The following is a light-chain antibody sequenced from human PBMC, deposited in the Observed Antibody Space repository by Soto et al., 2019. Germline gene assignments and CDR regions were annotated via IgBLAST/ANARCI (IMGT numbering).Light chain of an antibody. J-gene: IGKJ2*01. V-gene: IGKV3-15*01. CDR2: GAS. CDR3: QHYNYWPYT. Sequence: DIVLTQTPGTLSLSPGERATLSCRASQSVSSSYLAWYQQKPGQAPRLLIYGASSRATGIPARFSGSGSGTEFTLTISSLQSEDFAVYYCQHYNYWPYTFGQGTMVDI. CDR1: QSVSSSY.